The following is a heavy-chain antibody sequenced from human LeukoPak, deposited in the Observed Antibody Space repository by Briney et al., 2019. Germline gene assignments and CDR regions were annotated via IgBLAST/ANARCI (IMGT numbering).Heavy chain of an antibody. CDR3: ARVNSIRTIFGVVIGWDY. CDR1: GYTFTGYY. D-gene: IGHD3-3*01. V-gene: IGHV1-2*06. CDR2: INPYSGGT. J-gene: IGHJ4*02. Sequence: GASVKVSCKASGYTFTGYYIHWVRQAPGQGLEWMGRINPYSGGTNYAQNFQGRVTMTRDTSISTAYMELSRLRSDDTAVYYCARVNSIRTIFGVVIGWDYWGQGTLVTVSS.